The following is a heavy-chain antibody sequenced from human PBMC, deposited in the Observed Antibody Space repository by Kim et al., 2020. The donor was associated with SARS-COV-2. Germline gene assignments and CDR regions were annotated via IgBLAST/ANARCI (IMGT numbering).Heavy chain of an antibody. Sequence: SVKVSCKASGGTFSSYAISWVRQAPGQGLEWMGRIIPILGIANYAQKFQGRVTITADKSTSTAYMELSSLRSEDTAVYYCARDSNIGYCSSTSCYGRYFDLWGRGTLVTVSS. V-gene: IGHV1-69*04. D-gene: IGHD2-2*01. CDR3: ARDSNIGYCSSTSCYGRYFDL. CDR2: IIPILGIA. J-gene: IGHJ2*01. CDR1: GGTFSSYA.